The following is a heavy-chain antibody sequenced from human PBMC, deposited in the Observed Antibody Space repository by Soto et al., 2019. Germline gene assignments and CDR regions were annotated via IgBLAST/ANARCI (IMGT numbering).Heavy chain of an antibody. Sequence: PSETLSLTCAVYGGSFSGYYWSWIRQPPGKGLEWIGEINHSGSTNYNPSLKSRVTISVDTSKNQFSLKLSSVTAADTAVYYCARGNYDFWSGYYFRFDYWGQGTLVTVSS. CDR3: ARGNYDFWSGYYFRFDY. CDR1: GGSFSGYY. CDR2: INHSGST. J-gene: IGHJ4*02. V-gene: IGHV4-34*01. D-gene: IGHD3-3*01.